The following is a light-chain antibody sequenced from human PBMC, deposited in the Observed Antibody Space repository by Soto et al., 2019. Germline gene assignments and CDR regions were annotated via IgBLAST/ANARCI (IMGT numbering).Light chain of an antibody. V-gene: IGKV1-12*01. J-gene: IGKJ4*01. CDR3: QQANTFPPA. CDR2: AAS. Sequence: DIQMTQSPSFVSASVGDRVTITCRASQVVGTSLAWYQQKPGKAPKLLIYAASTLHSGVPSRFSGSGSGTDFTLTNSSLQPEDFATYYCQQANTFPPAFGGGTKVEIK. CDR1: QVVGTS.